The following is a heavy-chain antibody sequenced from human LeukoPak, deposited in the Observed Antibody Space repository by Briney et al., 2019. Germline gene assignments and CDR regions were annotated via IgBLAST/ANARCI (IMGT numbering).Heavy chain of an antibody. Sequence: GGPLRLSCAASGFTFSAYAMYWVRQAPGKGLEWVSAISGSGGSTYYADSVKGRFTISRDNSKNTLYLQMNSLRAEDTAVYYCARSRVVYSSSSGRSGYMDVWGKGTTVTVSS. CDR2: ISGSGGST. CDR1: GFTFSAYA. J-gene: IGHJ6*03. CDR3: ARSRVVYSSSSGRSGYMDV. D-gene: IGHD6-6*01. V-gene: IGHV3-23*01.